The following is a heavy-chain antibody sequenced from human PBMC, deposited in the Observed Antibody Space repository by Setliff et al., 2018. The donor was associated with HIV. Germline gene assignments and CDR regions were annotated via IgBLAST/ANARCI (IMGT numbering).Heavy chain of an antibody. CDR2: ISWNSGSI. CDR1: GFTFDDYA. D-gene: IGHD5-18*01. J-gene: IGHJ3*02. CDR3: AKDLKYSYGYQGDAFDI. Sequence: GGSLRLSCAASGFTFDDYAMHWVRQAPGKGLEWVSGISWNSGSIGYADSVKGRFTISRDNAKNSLYLQMNSLRAEDTALYYCAKDLKYSYGYQGDAFDIWGQGTMVTVSS. V-gene: IGHV3-9*01.